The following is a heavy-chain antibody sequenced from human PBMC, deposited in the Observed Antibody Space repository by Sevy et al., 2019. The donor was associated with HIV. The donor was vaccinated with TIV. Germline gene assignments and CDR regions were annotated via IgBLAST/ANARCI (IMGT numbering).Heavy chain of an antibody. Sequence: SETLSLTCAVYSGSFSGYYWSWIRQPPGKGLEWIGEISHSGSTNYNPSLKSRVTISVDTSKNQFSLKLSSVTAADTAVYYCARGGGRQLVPKGTFDYWGQGTLVTVSS. CDR2: ISHSGST. D-gene: IGHD6-13*01. CDR3: ARGGGRQLVPKGTFDY. CDR1: SGSFSGYY. V-gene: IGHV4-34*01. J-gene: IGHJ4*02.